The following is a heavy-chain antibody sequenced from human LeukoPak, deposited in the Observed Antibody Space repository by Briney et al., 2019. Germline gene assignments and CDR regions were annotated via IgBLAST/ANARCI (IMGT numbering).Heavy chain of an antibody. Sequence: PSETLSLTCTVSGGSIISSIYYWGWIRQPPGKWLEWIGSIYYSGRTYYNPTLKSRVTISVDTSKNHFSLKLSSVTAADTAVYYCARPDSGKSSLDYWGQGTLVTVSS. J-gene: IGHJ4*02. CDR2: IYYSGRT. V-gene: IGHV4-39*02. CDR1: GGSIISSIYY. CDR3: ARPDSGKSSLDY. D-gene: IGHD3-10*01.